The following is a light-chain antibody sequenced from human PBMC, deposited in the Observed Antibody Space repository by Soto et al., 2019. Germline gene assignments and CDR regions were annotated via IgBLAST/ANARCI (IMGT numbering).Light chain of an antibody. CDR2: DVT. Sequence: QSALTQPASVSGSPGQSITISCTGTSSDVGGYIYVSWHQQHPGTAPKLMIYDVTIRPSGVSHRFSGSKSGNTASLTISTLQAEDEADYYCSSFTSSNTLLFGGGTKLTVL. V-gene: IGLV2-14*03. CDR1: SSDVGGYIY. CDR3: SSFTSSNTLL. J-gene: IGLJ2*01.